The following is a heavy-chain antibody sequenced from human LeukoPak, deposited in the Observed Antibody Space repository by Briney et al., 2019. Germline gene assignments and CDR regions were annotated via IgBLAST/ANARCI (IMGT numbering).Heavy chain of an antibody. J-gene: IGHJ4*02. CDR3: ARVGYCSSSTCRNYFDY. D-gene: IGHD2-2*01. Sequence: PGGSLRLSCAAFGFTFSSYEMNWVRQAPGKGLEWVSSISGSTNYIYYADSVKGRFTISRDNAQNSLYLQMNSLRAEDTAVYYCARVGYCSSSTCRNYFDYWGQGTLVTVSS. CDR1: GFTFSSYE. CDR2: ISGSTNYI. V-gene: IGHV3-21*01.